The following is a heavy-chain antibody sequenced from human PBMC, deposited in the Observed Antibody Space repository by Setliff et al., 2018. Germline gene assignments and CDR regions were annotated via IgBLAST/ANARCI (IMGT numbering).Heavy chain of an antibody. V-gene: IGHV3-21*01. CDR2: ISGSSTYI. D-gene: IGHD6-19*01. CDR1: GFTFISYR. Sequence: LRLSCAASGFTFISYRMNWVRQAPGKGLEWVSSISGSSTYIHYADSVKGRFTISRDNAKKSLFLQMDSLRAEDTAVYYCARYSVYASGWYLDYWGQGTLVTVSS. CDR3: ARYSVYASGWYLDY. J-gene: IGHJ4*02.